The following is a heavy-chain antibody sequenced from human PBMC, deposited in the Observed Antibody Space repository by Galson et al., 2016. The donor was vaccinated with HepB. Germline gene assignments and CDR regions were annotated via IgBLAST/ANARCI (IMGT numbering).Heavy chain of an antibody. CDR1: GVSFSGYY. CDR3: ATLKLRTGGDA. D-gene: IGHD3-3*01. J-gene: IGHJ5*02. Sequence: SETLSLTCAASGVSFSGYYCSWIRQPPGKGLEWIGEIDHSGSSNFNPSLKSRVTMSVDTSKNQFSLKLSSVTAADTAMYYCATLKLRTGGDAWGQGSLVTVSS. V-gene: IGHV4-34*01. CDR2: IDHSGSS.